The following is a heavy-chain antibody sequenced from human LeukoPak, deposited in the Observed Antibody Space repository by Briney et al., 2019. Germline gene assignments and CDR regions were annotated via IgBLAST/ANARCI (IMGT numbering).Heavy chain of an antibody. CDR1: GYTFTSYG. D-gene: IGHD6-19*01. V-gene: IGHV1-18*01. J-gene: IGHJ4*02. Sequence: GASVKVSCKASGYTFTSYGISWVRQALGQGLEWMGWISAYNGNTNYAQKLQGRVTMTTDTSTSTAYMELRSLRSDDTAVYYCARDLAVAGALHFDYWGQGTLVTVSS. CDR2: ISAYNGNT. CDR3: ARDLAVAGALHFDY.